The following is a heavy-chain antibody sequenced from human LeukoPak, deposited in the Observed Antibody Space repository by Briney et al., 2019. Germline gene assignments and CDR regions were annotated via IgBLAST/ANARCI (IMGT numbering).Heavy chain of an antibody. V-gene: IGHV5-51*01. J-gene: IGHJ4*02. Sequence: GESLRISCQGFGYPFTTSWVGWVRQLPGKGLEWTAIIYAGNSDAKYSPSFQGQVSITTDRSISTAYLHWSSLKASDTAIYYCAIINHPDGRVYWGQGTLVTVSS. D-gene: IGHD5-24*01. CDR1: GYPFTTSW. CDR2: IYAGNSDA. CDR3: AIINHPDGRVY.